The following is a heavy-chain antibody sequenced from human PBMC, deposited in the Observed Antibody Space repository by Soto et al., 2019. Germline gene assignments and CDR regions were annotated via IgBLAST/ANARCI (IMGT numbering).Heavy chain of an antibody. V-gene: IGHV4-39*02. Sequence: SSETLSLTCTVSGGSINSNNYYWAWIRQPPGKGLAWIASIYYDGSTYYDTSPKSRVTISRDTSKNQFSLRLTSMTAADTAVYYCAKVVVAATRHSDFDSWGQGTLVTVSS. J-gene: IGHJ4*02. D-gene: IGHD2-15*01. CDR1: GGSINSNNYY. CDR2: IYYDGST. CDR3: AKVVVAATRHSDFDS.